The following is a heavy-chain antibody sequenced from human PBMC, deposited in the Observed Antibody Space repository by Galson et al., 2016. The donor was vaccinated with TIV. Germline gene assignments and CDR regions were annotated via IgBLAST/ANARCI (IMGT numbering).Heavy chain of an antibody. Sequence: LTCTVSGGSIRSSRYYWGWIRQPPGKGLEWIGTIYYTGSTYYNPSLKSRVSISMDTPKNQFSLKLSSVTAADTAVYYCARRTHYDSSGYSDAFDIWGQGTMVPVSS. CDR3: ARRTHYDSSGYSDAFDI. CDR2: IYYTGST. J-gene: IGHJ3*02. D-gene: IGHD3-22*01. V-gene: IGHV4-39*01. CDR1: GGSIRSSRYY.